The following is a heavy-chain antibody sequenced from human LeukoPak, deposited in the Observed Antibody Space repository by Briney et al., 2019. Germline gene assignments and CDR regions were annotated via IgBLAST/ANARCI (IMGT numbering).Heavy chain of an antibody. D-gene: IGHD3/OR15-3a*01. CDR2: LSGSGDST. V-gene: IGHV3-23*01. CDR3: AKGTGYYYYYGMDV. Sequence: PGRSLRLSCTGSGFPFSRYAMNWVRQASAKGLESVLALSGSGDSTYYADSVKGRFTISRDNSKNTLYLQMNSLRAEDTAVYYCAKGTGYYYYYGMDVWGQGTTVTVSS. J-gene: IGHJ6*02. CDR1: GFPFSRYA.